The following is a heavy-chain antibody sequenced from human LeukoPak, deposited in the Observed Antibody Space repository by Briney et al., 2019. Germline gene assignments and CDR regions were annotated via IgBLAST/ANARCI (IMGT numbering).Heavy chain of an antibody. CDR2: IGEDGGEK. V-gene: IGHV3-7*01. CDR1: GFTFNNYW. Sequence: PGGSLRLSCAASGFTFNNYWMSWVRQAPGKGLEWVANIGEDGGEKHYVDSARGRFTISRDNVKNSLFLQLNSLRDEDTAVYYCARDEDAFGGQGTLVTVSS. J-gene: IGHJ4*02. CDR3: ARDEDAF.